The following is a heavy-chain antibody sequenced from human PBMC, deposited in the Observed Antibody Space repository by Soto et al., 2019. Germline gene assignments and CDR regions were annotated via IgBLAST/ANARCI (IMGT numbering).Heavy chain of an antibody. CDR2: IYYSGST. V-gene: IGHV4-59*08. Sequence: PSETLSLTCTVSGGSIRSYYWSWIRQPPGKGLEWIGYIYYSGSTNYNPSLKSRVTIFVDTSKNQFSLKLSSVTAADTAVYYCARQWGYNFDYWGQGTLVTVSS. D-gene: IGHD5-12*01. J-gene: IGHJ4*02. CDR3: ARQWGYNFDY. CDR1: GGSIRSYY.